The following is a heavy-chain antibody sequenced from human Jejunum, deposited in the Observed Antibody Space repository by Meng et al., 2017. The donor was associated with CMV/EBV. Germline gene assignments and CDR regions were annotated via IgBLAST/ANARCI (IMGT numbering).Heavy chain of an antibody. CDR3: AGDSNSSEGHYWYYMDV. V-gene: IGHV3-53*01. J-gene: IGHJ6*03. CDR2: LYSGTST. Sequence: EVQLVGSGGALIPPGGSLRLSCAASGFTVSRNHMSWVRQAPGKGLEWFSVLYSGTSTYYADSVKGRFTISRDDSKNILYLQMNSLRAEDTAIYFCAGDSNSSEGHYWYYMDVWGKGTTVTVSS. D-gene: IGHD3-22*01. CDR1: GFTVSRNH.